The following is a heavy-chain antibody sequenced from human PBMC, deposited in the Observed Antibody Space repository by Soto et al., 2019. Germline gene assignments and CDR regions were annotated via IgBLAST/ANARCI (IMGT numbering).Heavy chain of an antibody. Sequence: GASVKVSCKDSGYTFTSYAMHWVRQAPGQRLEWMGWINAGNGNTKYSQKFQGRVTITRDTSASTAYMELSSLRSEDTAVYYCARPYGGNPGYYFDYWGQGTQVTVSS. CDR3: ARPYGGNPGYYFDY. D-gene: IGHD4-17*01. J-gene: IGHJ4*02. V-gene: IGHV1-3*01. CDR2: INAGNGNT. CDR1: GYTFTSYA.